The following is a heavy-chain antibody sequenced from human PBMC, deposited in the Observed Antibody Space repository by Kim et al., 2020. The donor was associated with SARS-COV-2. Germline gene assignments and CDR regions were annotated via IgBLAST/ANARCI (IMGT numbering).Heavy chain of an antibody. CDR3: ARAIPPSILTGYYFDY. Sequence: SETLSLTCTVSGGSISSYYWSWIRQPPGKGLEWIGYIYYSGSTNYNPSLKSRVTISVDTSKNQFSLKLSSVTAADTAVYYCARAIPPSILTGYYFDYWGRGTLVTVSS. V-gene: IGHV4-59*01. D-gene: IGHD3-9*01. CDR1: GGSISSYY. CDR2: IYYSGST. J-gene: IGHJ4*02.